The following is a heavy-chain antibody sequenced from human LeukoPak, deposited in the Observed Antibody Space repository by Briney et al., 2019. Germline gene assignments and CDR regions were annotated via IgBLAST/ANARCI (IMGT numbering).Heavy chain of an antibody. CDR2: INHSGST. CDR1: GGSFSGYY. D-gene: IGHD5-24*01. V-gene: IGHV4-34*01. J-gene: IGHJ5*02. Sequence: SETLSLTCAVYGGSFSGYYWSWIRQPPGKGLEWIGEINHSGSTNYNPSLKSRVTISVDTSKNQFSLKLSSVTAADTAVYYCARVLATGRYNWFDPWVQGTLVTVSS. CDR3: ARVLATGRYNWFDP.